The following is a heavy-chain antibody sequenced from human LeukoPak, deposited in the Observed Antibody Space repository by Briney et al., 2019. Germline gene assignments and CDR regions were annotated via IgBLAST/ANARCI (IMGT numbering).Heavy chain of an antibody. J-gene: IGHJ4*02. Sequence: PGGSLRLSCAASGFTVSSNYMSWVRQAPGKGLEWVSVIYSGGSTYYADSVKGRFTISIDNSKNTLYLQMNSLRAEDTAVYYCTRDGDGYNPTLFDYWGQGTLVTVSS. CDR1: GFTVSSNY. CDR2: IYSGGST. V-gene: IGHV3-53*01. D-gene: IGHD5-24*01. CDR3: TRDGDGYNPTLFDY.